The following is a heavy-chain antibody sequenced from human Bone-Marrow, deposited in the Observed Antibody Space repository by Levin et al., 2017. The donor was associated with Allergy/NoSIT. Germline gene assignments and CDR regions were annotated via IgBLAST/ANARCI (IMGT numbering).Heavy chain of an antibody. V-gene: IGHV4-59*01. CDR1: GGSISSYY. Sequence: PSETLSLTCTVSGGSISSYYWSWIRQPPGKGLEWIGYIYYSGSTNYNPSLKSRVTISVDTSKNQFSLKLSSVTAADTAVYYCARVDILTGYYLFDYWGQGTLVTVSS. CDR3: ARVDILTGYYLFDY. CDR2: IYYSGST. D-gene: IGHD3-9*01. J-gene: IGHJ4*02.